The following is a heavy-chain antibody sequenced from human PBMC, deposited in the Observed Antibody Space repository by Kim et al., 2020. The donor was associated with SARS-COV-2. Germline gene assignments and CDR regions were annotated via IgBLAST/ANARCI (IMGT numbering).Heavy chain of an antibody. CDR3: ARARADITMIVVVMDAFDI. J-gene: IGHJ3*02. CDR2: IYYSGST. D-gene: IGHD3-22*01. V-gene: IGHV4-30-4*01. CDR1: GGSISSGDYY. Sequence: SETLSLTCTVSGGSISSGDYYWSWIRQPPGKGLEWIGYIYYSGSTYYNPSLKSRVTISVDTSKNQFSLKLSSVTAADTAAYYCARARADITMIVVVMDAFDIWGQGTMVTVSS.